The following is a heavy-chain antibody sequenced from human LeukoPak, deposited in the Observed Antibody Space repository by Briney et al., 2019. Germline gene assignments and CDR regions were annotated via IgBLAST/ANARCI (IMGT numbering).Heavy chain of an antibody. V-gene: IGHV5-51*01. D-gene: IGHD3-22*01. J-gene: IGHJ3*02. CDR2: IYPGDSDT. Sequence: GESLKISCKGSGYSFTSYWIGWVRQMPGKGLEWMGIIYPGDSDTRYSPSFQGQVTISADKSISTAYLQWSSLKASDTAMYYCARLGGPWSGGYYYPSNDAFDIWGQGTMVTVSS. CDR3: ARLGGPWSGGYYYPSNDAFDI. CDR1: GYSFTSYW.